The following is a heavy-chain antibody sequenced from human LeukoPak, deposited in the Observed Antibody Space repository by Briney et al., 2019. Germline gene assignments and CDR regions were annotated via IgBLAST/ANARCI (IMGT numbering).Heavy chain of an antibody. CDR1: GFTFSSNA. CDR3: GKERYGSSSVVDY. Sequence: PGGSLRPSCAASGFTFSSNAMNWVRQAPGKGLEWVSGITGSGDSTYYADSVKGRSTISRDNSKNTVYLQMNSLRVEDTAVYHCGKERYGSSSVVDYWGHGTLVTVSS. J-gene: IGHJ4*01. D-gene: IGHD6-6*01. CDR2: ITGSGDST. V-gene: IGHV3-23*01.